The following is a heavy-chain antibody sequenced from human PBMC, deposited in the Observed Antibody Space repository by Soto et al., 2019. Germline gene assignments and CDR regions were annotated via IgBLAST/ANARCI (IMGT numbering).Heavy chain of an antibody. CDR2: IYYSGST. V-gene: IGHV4-59*01. Sequence: TLSLTCTVSGGSISSYYWSWIRQPPGKGLEWIGYIYYSGSTNYNPSLKSRVTISVDTSKNQFSLKLSSVTAADTAVYYCARSWEDVVWGASFHAFDIWGQGTMVTVSS. D-gene: IGHD2-15*01. CDR1: GGSISSYY. CDR3: ARSWEDVVWGASFHAFDI. J-gene: IGHJ3*02.